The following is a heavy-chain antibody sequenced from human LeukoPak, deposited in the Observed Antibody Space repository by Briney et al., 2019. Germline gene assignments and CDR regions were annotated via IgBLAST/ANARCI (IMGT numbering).Heavy chain of an antibody. D-gene: IGHD2-21*01. J-gene: IGHJ4*02. V-gene: IGHV3-21*05. CDR2: IDGRSSYI. Sequence: PGGSLRLSCAASGFTFSSYTMNWVRQAPGKGLEGLSYIDGRSSYIYYADSVKRRFTISRDNDKDSLFLQMNSLRADDTAVYYCASSVIIPPGLFDYWGQGTLVTVSS. CDR1: GFTFSSYT. CDR3: ASSVIIPPGLFDY.